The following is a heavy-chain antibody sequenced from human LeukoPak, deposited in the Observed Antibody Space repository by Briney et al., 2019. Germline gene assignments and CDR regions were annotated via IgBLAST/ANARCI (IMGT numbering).Heavy chain of an antibody. D-gene: IGHD4-17*01. CDR2: INYSGST. Sequence: PSETLSLTCTVSGGSISRYYWSWIRQPPRKGLEWIGYINYSGSTKYNPSLKSRVTISVDTSKNQFSLKLSSVTAADTAVYFCARDPLYGDILNDPFDIWGQGTMVTVSS. CDR1: GGSISRYY. J-gene: IGHJ3*02. CDR3: ARDPLYGDILNDPFDI. V-gene: IGHV4-59*01.